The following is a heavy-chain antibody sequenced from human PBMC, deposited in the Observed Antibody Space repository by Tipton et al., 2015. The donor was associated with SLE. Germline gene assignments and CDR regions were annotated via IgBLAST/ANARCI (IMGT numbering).Heavy chain of an antibody. Sequence: TLSLTCTVSGGSISSYYWSWIRQPPGEGLQWIGYIYYSGSTNYNPSLKSRVTISVDTSKNQFSLKLSTVTAADTAGYYCAREPLTYCSSTSCSWAFDIWGQGKMGTVSS. J-gene: IGHJ3*02. CDR3: AREPLTYCSSTSCSWAFDI. D-gene: IGHD2-2*01. CDR1: GGSISSYY. V-gene: IGHV4-59*01. CDR2: IYYSGST.